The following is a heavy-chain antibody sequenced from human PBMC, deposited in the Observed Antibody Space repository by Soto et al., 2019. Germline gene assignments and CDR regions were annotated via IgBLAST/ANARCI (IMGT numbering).Heavy chain of an antibody. Sequence: QVQLVQSGAEVKKPGSSVKVSCKASGGTFSSYAISWVRQAPGQGLEWMGGIIPIFGTANYAQKFQGRVTIPADKSTSTAYMELSRLRSEDTAVYYCARERGGVDTAMVRSYYFDYWGQGTLVTVSS. D-gene: IGHD5-18*01. CDR2: IIPIFGTA. V-gene: IGHV1-69*06. CDR3: ARERGGVDTAMVRSYYFDY. CDR1: GGTFSSYA. J-gene: IGHJ4*02.